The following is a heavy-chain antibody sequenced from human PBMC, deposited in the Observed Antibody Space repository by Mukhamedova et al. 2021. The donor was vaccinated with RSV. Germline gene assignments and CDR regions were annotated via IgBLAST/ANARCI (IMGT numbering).Heavy chain of an antibody. Sequence: GGTTEYAASVKGRFTISRDDSKSIASLQMNSLKTEDTAVYYCTRVVATKDYYFDYWGQGTLVTVSS. CDR3: TRVVATKDYYFDY. D-gene: IGHD5-12*01. CDR2: GGTT. J-gene: IGHJ4*02. V-gene: IGHV3-49*02.